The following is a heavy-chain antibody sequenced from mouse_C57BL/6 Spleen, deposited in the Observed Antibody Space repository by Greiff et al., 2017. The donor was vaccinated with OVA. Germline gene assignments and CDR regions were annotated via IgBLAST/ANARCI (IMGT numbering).Heavy chain of an antibody. J-gene: IGHJ1*03. V-gene: IGHV1-15*01. Sequence: VQLQQSGAELVRPGASVTLSCKASGYTFTDYEMHWVKQTPVHGLEWIGAIDPETGGTAYNQKFKGKAILTADKSSSTAYMELRSLTSEDSAVYYCTRQVYYYGSSYRYFDVWGTGTTVTVSS. CDR1: GYTFTDYE. CDR3: TRQVYYYGSSYRYFDV. D-gene: IGHD1-1*01. CDR2: IDPETGGT.